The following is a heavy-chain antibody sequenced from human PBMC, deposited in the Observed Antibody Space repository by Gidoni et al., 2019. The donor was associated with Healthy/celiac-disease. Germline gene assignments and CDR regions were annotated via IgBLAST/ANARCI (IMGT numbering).Heavy chain of an antibody. CDR1: GGSFSVYY. J-gene: IGHJ5*02. Sequence: QVQLQQWCAGLLKPSETLSLTCAVYGGSFSVYYWSWIRQPPGKGLEWIGEINHSGSTNYNPSLKSRVTISVDTSKNQFSLKLSSVTAADTAVYYCARRLYSSSWWNYNWFDPWGQGTLVTVSS. CDR2: INHSGST. V-gene: IGHV4-34*01. CDR3: ARRLYSSSWWNYNWFDP. D-gene: IGHD6-13*01.